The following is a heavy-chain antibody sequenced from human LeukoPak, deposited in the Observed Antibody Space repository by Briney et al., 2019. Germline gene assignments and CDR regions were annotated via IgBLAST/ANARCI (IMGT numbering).Heavy chain of an antibody. D-gene: IGHD3-10*01. J-gene: IGHJ3*02. CDR2: IYAGDSET. V-gene: IGHV5-51*01. CDR3: ARTYYYGPGNYPYDTFDM. Sequence: GESLKISCKVSGFSFTSYWIGWVRQMPGKGLEWVGIIYAGDSETRYSPSFQGQVTISADKSINTAYLQWSGLKASDSAMYYCARTYYYGPGNYPYDTFDMWGQGTMVTVSS. CDR1: GFSFTSYW.